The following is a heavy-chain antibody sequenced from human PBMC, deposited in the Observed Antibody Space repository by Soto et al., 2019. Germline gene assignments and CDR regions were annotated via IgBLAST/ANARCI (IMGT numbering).Heavy chain of an antibody. D-gene: IGHD3-22*01. V-gene: IGHV4-31*03. CDR1: GGSISSCGYY. CDR3: AMNTPDTYYYDSSGPHMAFDI. Sequence: PSETLSLTCTVSGGSISSCGYYWSWIRQHPGKGLEWIGYIYYSGSTYYNPSLKSRVTISVDTSKNQFSLKLSSVTAADTAVYYCAMNTPDTYYYDSSGPHMAFDIWGQVTMVTVSS. J-gene: IGHJ3*02. CDR2: IYYSGST.